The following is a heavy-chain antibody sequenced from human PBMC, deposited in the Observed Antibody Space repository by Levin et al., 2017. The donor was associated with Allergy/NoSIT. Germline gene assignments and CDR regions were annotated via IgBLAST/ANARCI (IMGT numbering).Heavy chain of an antibody. CDR1: GLDFNIYG. J-gene: IGHJ4*02. V-gene: IGHV3-30*03. D-gene: IGHD3-3*01. CDR3: AECVFDY. CDR2: ISGGGNDG. Sequence: PGGSLRLSCAVSGLDFNIYGMNWVRQAPGKGLEWVALISGGGNDGFYADSVRGRFTISRDNSKNMLYLQMNSLRPGDTAIYYCAECVFDYWGLGPLVTVSS.